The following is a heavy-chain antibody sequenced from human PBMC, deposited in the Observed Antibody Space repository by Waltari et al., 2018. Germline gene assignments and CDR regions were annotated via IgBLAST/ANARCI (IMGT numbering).Heavy chain of an antibody. CDR2: IYHDGRT. CDR3: ARDNGDYVEGWLRPNWFDS. CDR1: GGSFSGYY. V-gene: IGHV4-34*01. J-gene: IGHJ5*01. Sequence: QVQLQQWGAGLLKPSETLSLTCAVHGGSFSGYYWPWLRQPPGKGLEGIGEIYHDGRTTYNTSLKSRVTISADTSKNQFSLKLNSVTAADTGVYYCARDNGDYVEGWLRPNWFDSWGQGTLVTVSS. D-gene: IGHD5-12*01.